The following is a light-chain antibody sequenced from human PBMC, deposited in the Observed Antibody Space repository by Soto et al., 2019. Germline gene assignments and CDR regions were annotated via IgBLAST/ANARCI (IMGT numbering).Light chain of an antibody. CDR1: SSDVGGYNF. V-gene: IGLV2-14*01. CDR2: EVS. CDR3: SSYTSSIAYVV. J-gene: IGLJ2*01. Sequence: QSVLTQPASVSGSPGQSITISCTGTSSDVGGYNFVSWYQHHPGKAPKLMISEVSNRPSGVSNRFSGSKSGNTASLTISGLQAEDEADYYCSSYTSSIAYVVFGGGTKLTVL.